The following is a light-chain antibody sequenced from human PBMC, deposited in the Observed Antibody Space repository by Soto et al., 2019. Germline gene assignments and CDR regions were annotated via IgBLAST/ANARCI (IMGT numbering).Light chain of an antibody. Sequence: SYELTQPPSVSVAPGKTARITCGGNNIGSKSVHWYQQKPGQAPVLVIYYDSDRPSGIPERFSGSNSGNTATLTISRVEAGNEADYYCQVWDSSHVVFGRGTKLTVL. CDR2: YDS. J-gene: IGLJ2*01. V-gene: IGLV3-21*04. CDR3: QVWDSSHVV. CDR1: NIGSKS.